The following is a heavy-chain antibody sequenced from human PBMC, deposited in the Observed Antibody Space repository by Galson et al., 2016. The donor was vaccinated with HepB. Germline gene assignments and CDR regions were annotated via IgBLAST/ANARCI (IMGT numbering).Heavy chain of an antibody. D-gene: IGHD5-18*01. V-gene: IGHV1-69*06. CDR2: IIPMSGAV. Sequence: SVKVSCKVSGGTFDNYAVSWVRQAPGQGLEWMGGIIPMSGAVKYAEKFKDRLTIGADRSTTTGYIELRGLAYEDSAGYFCAREGNCAGYRCFRFDYWGQGTPVTVSS. CDR3: AREGNCAGYRCFRFDY. J-gene: IGHJ4*02. CDR1: GGTFDNYA.